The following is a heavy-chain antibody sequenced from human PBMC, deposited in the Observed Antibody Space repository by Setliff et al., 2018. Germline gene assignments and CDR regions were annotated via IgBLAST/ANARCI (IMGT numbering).Heavy chain of an antibody. V-gene: IGHV3-15*01. CDR2: IKSKIDGGTA. D-gene: IGHD2-21*02. CDR3: TTDWPGAAHFGSACYGTFDM. CDR1: GFNFNNAW. J-gene: IGHJ3*02. Sequence: PGGSLRLSCAASGFNFNNAWMSWVRQAPGEGLEWVGRIKSKIDGGTADYAAPVKGRFSMSRDDSINTLYLQMNTLKTEDTAMYYCTTDWPGAAHFGSACYGTFDMWGRGQWSPSPQ.